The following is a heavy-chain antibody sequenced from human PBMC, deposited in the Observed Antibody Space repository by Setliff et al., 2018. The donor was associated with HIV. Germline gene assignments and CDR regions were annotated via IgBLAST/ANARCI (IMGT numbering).Heavy chain of an antibody. Sequence: PSETLSFTCTVSGYSISSRYYWGWIRHTPGKGLEWIGSVYHTGSTYYNPSLKSRVTMSADTSKNQFSLKLSSVTAADTAVYYCASSPAWRSDFGLHTFYYWGQGTLVTVSS. V-gene: IGHV4-38-2*02. D-gene: IGHD2-2*01. CDR1: GYSISSRYY. J-gene: IGHJ4*02. CDR2: VYHTGST. CDR3: ASSPAWRSDFGLHTFYY.